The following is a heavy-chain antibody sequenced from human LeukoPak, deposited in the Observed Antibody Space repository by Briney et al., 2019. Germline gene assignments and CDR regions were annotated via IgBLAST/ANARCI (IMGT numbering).Heavy chain of an antibody. CDR2: IYHSGST. CDR3: ARSSGYSYKFAP. CDR1: GYSISSGYY. D-gene: IGHD5-18*01. Sequence: PSETLSLTCTVSGYSISSGYYWGWIRQPPGKGLEWIGSIYHSGSTYYNPSLKSRVTISVDTSKNQFSLKLSSVIAADTAVYYCARSSGYSYKFAPWGQGTLVTVSS. V-gene: IGHV4-38-2*02. J-gene: IGHJ5*02.